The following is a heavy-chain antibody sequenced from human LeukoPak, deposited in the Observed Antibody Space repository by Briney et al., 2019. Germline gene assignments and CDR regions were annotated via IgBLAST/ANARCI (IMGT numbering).Heavy chain of an antibody. CDR2: IYYSGST. V-gene: IGHV4-59*08. CDR3: ARAKFDSGYDLNYYYGMDV. J-gene: IGHJ6*02. Sequence: PSETLSLTCTVSGGSISGYYWSWIRQPPGKGLEWIGYIYYSGSTYYNPSLKSRVTISVDTSKNQFSLKLSSVTAADTAVYYCARAKFDSGYDLNYYYGMDVWGQGTTVTVSS. D-gene: IGHD5-12*01. CDR1: GGSISGYY.